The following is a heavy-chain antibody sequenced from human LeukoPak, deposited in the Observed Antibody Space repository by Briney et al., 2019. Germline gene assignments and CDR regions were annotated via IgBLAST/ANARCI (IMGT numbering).Heavy chain of an antibody. Sequence: ASVKVSCKASGYTFTSYDINWVRQATGQGLEWMGRIIPILGIANYAQKFQGRVTITADKSTSTAYMELSSLRSEDTAVYYCARDLLLWFGELPNAFDIWGQGTMVTVSS. CDR2: IIPILGIA. CDR1: GYTFTSYD. V-gene: IGHV1-69*04. J-gene: IGHJ3*02. CDR3: ARDLLLWFGELPNAFDI. D-gene: IGHD3-10*01.